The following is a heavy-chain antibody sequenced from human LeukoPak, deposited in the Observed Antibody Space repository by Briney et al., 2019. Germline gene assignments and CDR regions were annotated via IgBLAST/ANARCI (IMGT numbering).Heavy chain of an antibody. V-gene: IGHV3-64*01. J-gene: IGHJ6*03. CDR2: ISSNGGST. Sequence: GGSLRLSCAASGFTFSSYAMHWVRQAPGKGLEYVSAISSNGGSTYYANSVKGRFTISRDNSKNTLYLQMNSLRAEDTAVYYCARGGKWELLNYYYYYMDVWGKGTTVTISS. CDR1: GFTFSSYA. CDR3: ARGGKWELLNYYYYYMDV. D-gene: IGHD1-26*01.